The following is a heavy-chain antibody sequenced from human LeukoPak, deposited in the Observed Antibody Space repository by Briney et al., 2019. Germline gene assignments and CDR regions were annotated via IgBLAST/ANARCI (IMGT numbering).Heavy chain of an antibody. CDR2: IYHSGST. V-gene: IGHV4-39*07. J-gene: IGHJ3*02. D-gene: IGHD3-22*01. CDR1: GVSISSITDY. CDR3: ARSDRRITMIVVVIGDAFDI. Sequence: PSETLSLTCTVSGVSISSITDYWGWIRQPPGKGLEWIGSIYHSGSTYYNPSLKSRVTISVDTSKNQFSLKLSSVTAADTAVYYCARSDRRITMIVVVIGDAFDIWGQGTMVTVSS.